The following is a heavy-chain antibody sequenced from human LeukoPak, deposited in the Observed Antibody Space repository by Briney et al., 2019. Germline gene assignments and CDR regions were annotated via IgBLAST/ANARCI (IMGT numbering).Heavy chain of an antibody. V-gene: IGHV3-33*01. J-gene: IGHJ4*02. CDR1: GFTFSSHG. CDR2: IWYDGSKR. CDR3: ARDPASSFDY. Sequence: SGGSLRLSCAASGFTFSSHGMHWVRQAPGKGLEWVAVIWYDGSKRYYADSVKGRFTISRDDSKNTLYLQMSSLRDEDTAVYYCARDPASSFDYWGQGTLVTVSS. D-gene: IGHD2-15*01.